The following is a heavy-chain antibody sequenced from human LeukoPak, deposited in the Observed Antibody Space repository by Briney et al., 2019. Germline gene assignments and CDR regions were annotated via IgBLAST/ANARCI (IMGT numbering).Heavy chain of an antibody. V-gene: IGHV3-66*01. CDR1: GFTVSSHY. J-gene: IGHJ3*02. D-gene: IGHD3-10*01. CDR2: LFSGGTT. Sequence: EGSLRLSCAASGFTVSSHYLTWVRQAPGKGLEWVSVLFSGGTTYYADSVKGRFTISRDNSKNTVYLQMNRMRVDDTAVYYCATGSGSYRDAFDIWGQGTMVTVSS. CDR3: ATGSGSYRDAFDI.